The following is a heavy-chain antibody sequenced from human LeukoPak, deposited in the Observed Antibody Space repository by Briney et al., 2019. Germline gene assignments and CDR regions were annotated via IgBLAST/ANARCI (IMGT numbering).Heavy chain of an antibody. CDR3: AKDHREGRTVPYYFDY. D-gene: IGHD4-17*01. J-gene: IGHJ4*02. CDR2: ISGSGGST. Sequence: PGGSLRLSCAASGFTFSSYAMSWVRRAPGKGLEWVSAISGSGGSTYYADSVKGRFTISRDNSKNTLYLQMNSLRAEDTAVYYCAKDHREGRTVPYYFDYWGQGTLVTVSS. CDR1: GFTFSSYA. V-gene: IGHV3-23*01.